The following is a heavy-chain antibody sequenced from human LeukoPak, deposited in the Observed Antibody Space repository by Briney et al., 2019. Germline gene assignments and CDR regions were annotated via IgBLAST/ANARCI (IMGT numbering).Heavy chain of an antibody. CDR3: ARDGGSGWYEPFDY. D-gene: IGHD6-19*01. CDR1: GFTFSSYA. CDR2: ISSNGGST. V-gene: IGHV3-64*01. J-gene: IGHJ4*02. Sequence: GGSLRLSCAASGFTFSSYAMHWVRRAPGKGLEYVSAISSNGGSTYYANSVKGRFTISRDNSKNTLYLQMGSLRAEDMAVYYCARDGGSGWYEPFDYWGQGTLVTVSS.